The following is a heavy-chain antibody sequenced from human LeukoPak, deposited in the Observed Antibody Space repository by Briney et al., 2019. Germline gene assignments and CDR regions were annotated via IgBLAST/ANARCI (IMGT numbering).Heavy chain of an antibody. D-gene: IGHD3-10*01. V-gene: IGHV4-59*01. CDR3: ARHYGSGTYPLDY. J-gene: IGHJ4*02. Sequence: PSETLSLTCTVSGGSISGYYWSWIRQPPGKGLEFIGCICYSGNTNYNPSLRSRVTMSVDTSKNQFSLKLSSVTAADTAVYYCARHYGSGTYPLDYWGQGTLVTVSS. CDR2: ICYSGNT. CDR1: GGSISGYY.